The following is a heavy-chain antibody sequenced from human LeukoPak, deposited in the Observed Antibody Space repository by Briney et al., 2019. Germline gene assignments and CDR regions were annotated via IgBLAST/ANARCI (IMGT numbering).Heavy chain of an antibody. J-gene: IGHJ4*02. CDR2: INPSGGST. V-gene: IGHV1-46*01. Sequence: ASVKVSCKASGYTFTSYYIHWVRQAPGQGLEWMGLINPSGGSTNYAQKFQGRVTMTRDTSTSTVYMDLSSLRSEDAAVYYCARSITMVRGVPYYFDYWGQGTLATVSS. CDR3: ARSITMVRGVPYYFDY. D-gene: IGHD3-10*01. CDR1: GYTFTSYY.